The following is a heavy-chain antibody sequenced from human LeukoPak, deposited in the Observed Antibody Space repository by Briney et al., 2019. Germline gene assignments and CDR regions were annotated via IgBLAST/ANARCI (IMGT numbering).Heavy chain of an antibody. CDR1: GFTFSNFA. D-gene: IGHD6-19*01. Sequence: GGSLRLSCAASGFTFSNFAMSWVRQAPGKGLEWVSSIDGSDTGSDAGTYYADSVKGRLTISRDNSRNTLYLQMNSLRDEDTAIYYCAKVLGVAGTPWGHFEDWGQGNLVTVSS. CDR3: AKVLGVAGTPWGHFED. CDR2: IDGSDTGSDAGT. J-gene: IGHJ4*02. V-gene: IGHV3-23*01.